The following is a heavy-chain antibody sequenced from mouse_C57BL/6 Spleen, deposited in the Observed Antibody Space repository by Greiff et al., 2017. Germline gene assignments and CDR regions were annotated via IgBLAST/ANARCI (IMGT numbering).Heavy chain of an antibody. J-gene: IGHJ3*01. D-gene: IGHD1-1*01. CDR3: ARYTTVVAPFAY. CDR1: GYTFTSYG. CDR2: IYPRSGNT. Sequence: QVQLQQSGAELARPGASVKLSCKASGYTFTSYGISWVKQRTGQGLEWIGEIYPRSGNTYYNEKFKGKATLTADKSSSTAYMELRSLTSEDSAVYFCARYTTVVAPFAYGGQGTLVTVSA. V-gene: IGHV1-81*01.